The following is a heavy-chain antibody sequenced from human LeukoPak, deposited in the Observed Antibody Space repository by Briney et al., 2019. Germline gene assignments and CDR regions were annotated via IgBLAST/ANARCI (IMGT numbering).Heavy chain of an antibody. CDR2: ISGSGGST. CDR1: GFTISSYA. CDR3: AKDRVIAVKINWFDP. D-gene: IGHD6-19*01. Sequence: GGSLRLSCAASGFTISSYAMSWVSQAQGKGLEWVSAISGSGGSTYYADSVKGRFTISRDNSKNTLYLQMNSLRAEATAVYYCAKDRVIAVKINWFDPWGQGTLVTVSS. V-gene: IGHV3-23*01. J-gene: IGHJ5*02.